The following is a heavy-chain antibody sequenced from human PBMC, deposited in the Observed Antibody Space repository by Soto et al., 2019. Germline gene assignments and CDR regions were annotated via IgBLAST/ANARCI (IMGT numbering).Heavy chain of an antibody. CDR3: ARDMHAGFTHYFDP. CDR1: GFTFSMYS. V-gene: IGHV3-7*03. J-gene: IGHJ5*02. Sequence: GGSLRLSCEVSGFTFSMYSMSWVRQSPGKGLEWVAKIPQDGVDGHYADSVKGRFIISRDNGKNSLHLQLNNLRAEDTAVYYCARDMHAGFTHYFDPWGQGTLVTVSS. D-gene: IGHD1-26*01. CDR2: IPQDGVDG.